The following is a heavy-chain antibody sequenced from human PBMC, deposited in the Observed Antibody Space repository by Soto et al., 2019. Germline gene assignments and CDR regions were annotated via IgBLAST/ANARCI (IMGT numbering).Heavy chain of an antibody. D-gene: IGHD3-22*01. V-gene: IGHV3-23*01. J-gene: IGHJ4*02. Sequence: GGSLRLSCAASGFTFSSYAMSWVRQAPGKGLEWVSAISGSGGSTYYADSVKGRFTISRDNSKNTLYLQMNSLRAEDTAVYYCETDQIDSSGYFDYWGQGTLVTVSS. CDR2: ISGSGGST. CDR3: ETDQIDSSGYFDY. CDR1: GFTFSSYA.